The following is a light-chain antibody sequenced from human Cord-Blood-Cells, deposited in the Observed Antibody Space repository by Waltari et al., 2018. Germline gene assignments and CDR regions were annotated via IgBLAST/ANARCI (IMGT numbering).Light chain of an antibody. Sequence: DIQMTQSPSSLSASVAVRVTITCRAIQSISSYLNWYQQKPGKAPKLLIYAASSWQSGVPSRFSGSGSGTDFTLTISSLQPEDFATYYCQQSYSTPLTFGGGTKVEIK. CDR1: QSISSY. V-gene: IGKV1-39*01. CDR3: QQSYSTPLT. CDR2: AAS. J-gene: IGKJ4*01.